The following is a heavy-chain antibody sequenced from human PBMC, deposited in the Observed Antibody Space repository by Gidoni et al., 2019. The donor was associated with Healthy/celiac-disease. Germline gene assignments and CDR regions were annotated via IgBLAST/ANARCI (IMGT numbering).Heavy chain of an antibody. CDR1: GYTFTGYF. CDR3: ARAGLLWFGEKGWVDH. CDR2: INPNSGGT. V-gene: IGHV1-2*04. D-gene: IGHD3-10*01. Sequence: QVQLVQSGAEVKKPGSSVEVSCKASGYTFTGYFMHWVRQAPGQGLEWMGWINPNSGGTNYAQKFQGWVTMTRDTSISTAYMELSRLRSDDTAVYYCARAGLLWFGEKGWVDHWGQGTLVTVSS. J-gene: IGHJ5*02.